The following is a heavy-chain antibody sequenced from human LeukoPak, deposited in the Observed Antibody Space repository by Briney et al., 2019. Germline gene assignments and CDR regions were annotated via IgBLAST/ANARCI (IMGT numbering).Heavy chain of an antibody. CDR2: IKPKTDGETT. V-gene: IGHV3-15*01. CDR1: GVTLSTCA. D-gene: IGHD2-21*01. J-gene: IGHJ4*02. CDR3: ITPLPYSAQ. Sequence: GRSLRLSCAASGVTLSTCAMSWVRQAPGKGLEWVGRIKPKTDGETTEYAAPVKDRFSISRDDSKSMMYLQMNSLKTEDTAVYYCITPLPYSAQGGQGTLVTVSS.